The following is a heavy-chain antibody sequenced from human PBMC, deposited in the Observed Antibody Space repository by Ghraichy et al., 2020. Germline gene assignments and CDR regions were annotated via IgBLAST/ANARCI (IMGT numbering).Heavy chain of an antibody. J-gene: IGHJ5*02. CDR3: AREGDIAAAGRDNWFDP. CDR2: IWYDGSNK. V-gene: IGHV3-33*01. CDR1: GFTFSSYG. Sequence: SLNISCAASGFTFSSYGMHWVRQAPGKGLEWVAVIWYDGSNKYYADSVKGRFTISRDNSKNTLYLQMNSLRAEDTAVYYCAREGDIAAAGRDNWFDPWGQGTLVTVSS. D-gene: IGHD6-13*01.